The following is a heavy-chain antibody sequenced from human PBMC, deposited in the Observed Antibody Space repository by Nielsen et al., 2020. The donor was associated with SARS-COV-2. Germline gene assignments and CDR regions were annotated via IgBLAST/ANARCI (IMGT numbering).Heavy chain of an antibody. D-gene: IGHD3-22*01. J-gene: IGHJ3*02. V-gene: IGHV3-20*03. Sequence: SVKGRFTISRDNAKDSLYLQMNSLRAEDTALYYCARDGRGYYDSSGYAFDIWGQGTMVTVSS. CDR3: ARDGRGYYDSSGYAFDI.